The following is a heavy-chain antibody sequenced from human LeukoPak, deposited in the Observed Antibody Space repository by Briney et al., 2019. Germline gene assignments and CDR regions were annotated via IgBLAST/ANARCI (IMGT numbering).Heavy chain of an antibody. J-gene: IGHJ4*02. CDR3: AKGVSGNSFYLDY. CDR1: GFTFSTDG. V-gene: IGHV3-30*02. Sequence: GGSLRLSCAASGFTFSTDGIHWVRQAPGKRPEWVANINFDGSAKYYADSLKGRFTISRDNSKNTLYLGMNSLRVEDTAVYYCAKGVSGNSFYLDYWGQGTLVTVSS. CDR2: INFDGSAK. D-gene: IGHD1-20*01.